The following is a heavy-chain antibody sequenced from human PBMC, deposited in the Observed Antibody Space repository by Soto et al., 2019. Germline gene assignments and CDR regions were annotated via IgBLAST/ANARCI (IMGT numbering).Heavy chain of an antibody. Sequence: GGSLRLSCAASGFIFSHYGIHWVRQAPGKGLEWVALISYDGSHKYYADSVKGRFTISRDNSKNTLYLQMNSLRAEDTAVYYCVPYCSGDTCYDYWGQGTLVTVSS. CDR2: ISYDGSHK. CDR3: VPYCSGDTCYDY. D-gene: IGHD2-15*01. CDR1: GFIFSHYG. J-gene: IGHJ4*02. V-gene: IGHV3-30*03.